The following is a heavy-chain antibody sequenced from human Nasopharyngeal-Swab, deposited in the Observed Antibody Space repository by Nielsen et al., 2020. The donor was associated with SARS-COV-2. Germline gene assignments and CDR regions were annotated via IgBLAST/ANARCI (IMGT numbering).Heavy chain of an antibody. CDR2: ISYDGSNK. Sequence: GESLKISCEASGFTFSSYDMHWVRQAPGKGLEWVAVISYDGSNKYYADSVKGRFTISRDNSKNTLYLQMNSLRAEDTAVYYCATPDPRIAAAGTGFDYWGQGTLVTVSS. V-gene: IGHV3-30*04. CDR3: ATPDPRIAAAGTGFDY. D-gene: IGHD6-13*01. CDR1: GFTFSSYD. J-gene: IGHJ4*02.